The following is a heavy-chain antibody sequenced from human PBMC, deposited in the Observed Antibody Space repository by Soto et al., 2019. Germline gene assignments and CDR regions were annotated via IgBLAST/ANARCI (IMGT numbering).Heavy chain of an antibody. CDR3: AREYYAHVPSYYTNY. D-gene: IGHD3-3*01. CDR2: IKGDGVTT. J-gene: IGHJ4*02. CDR1: GFPFSSYW. V-gene: IGHV3-74*01. Sequence: EVQLVESGGDLVQRGGSLRLSCAASGFPFSSYWMHWVRHTPGKGLDWVASIKGDGVTTYYADSVTGRFTVSRDNANCTLKRTISGLRTQDTTVFYRAREYYAHVPSYYTNYWGQGTLVSVSS.